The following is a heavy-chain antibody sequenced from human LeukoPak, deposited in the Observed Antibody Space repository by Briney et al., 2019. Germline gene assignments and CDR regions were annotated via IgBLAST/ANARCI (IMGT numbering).Heavy chain of an antibody. D-gene: IGHD2-15*01. CDR3: ARPGKGVVVVVATVDDAFDI. Sequence: GESLKISCKGSGYSFTSYWIGWVRQMPGKGLEWMGITYPGDSDTRYSPSFQGQVTIPADKSISTAYLQWSSLKASDTAMYYCARPGKGVVVVVATVDDAFDIWGQGTMVTVSS. CDR2: TYPGDSDT. J-gene: IGHJ3*02. CDR1: GYSFTSYW. V-gene: IGHV5-51*01.